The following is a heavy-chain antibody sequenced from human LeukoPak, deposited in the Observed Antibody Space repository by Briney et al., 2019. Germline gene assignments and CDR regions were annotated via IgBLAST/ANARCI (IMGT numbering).Heavy chain of an antibody. Sequence: SETLSLTCTVSGGSVSSGSYYWSWIRQPPGKGLEWIGYIYYSGSTNYNPSLKSRVTISVDTSKNQFSLKLSSVTAADTAVYYCASEEIGDFWSGYYSRYYYYYGMDVWGQGTTVTVSS. V-gene: IGHV4-61*01. CDR2: IYYSGST. J-gene: IGHJ6*02. CDR3: ASEEIGDFWSGYYSRYYYYYGMDV. D-gene: IGHD3-3*01. CDR1: GGSVSSGSYY.